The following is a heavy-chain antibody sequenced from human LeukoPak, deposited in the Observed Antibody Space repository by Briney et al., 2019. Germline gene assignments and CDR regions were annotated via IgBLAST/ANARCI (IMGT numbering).Heavy chain of an antibody. V-gene: IGHV4-59*01. J-gene: IGHJ4*02. CDR3: ARGGPIDSSVGY. CDR2: IYYSGST. Sequence: SETLSLTCTVSGGSISSYYWSWIRQPPGKGLEWIGYIYYSGSTSYNPSLKSRVTISVDTSKNQFSLKLSSVTAADTAVYYCARGGPIDSSVGYWGQGTLVTVSS. D-gene: IGHD6-19*01. CDR1: GGSISSYY.